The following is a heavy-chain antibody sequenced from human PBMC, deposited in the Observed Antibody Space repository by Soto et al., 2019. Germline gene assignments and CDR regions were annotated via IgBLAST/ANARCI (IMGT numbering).Heavy chain of an antibody. V-gene: IGHV6-1*01. D-gene: IGHD3-3*01. CDR2: TYYRSKWYN. Sequence: PSQTLSLTCAISGDSVSSNSAAWNWIRQSPSRGLEWLGRTYYRSKWYNDYAVSVKSRITINPDTSKNQFSLQLNSVTPEDTAVYYCARVPYYDFWSGYLNLYYYGMDVWGQGTTVTVSS. J-gene: IGHJ6*02. CDR3: ARVPYYDFWSGYLNLYYYGMDV. CDR1: GDSVSSNSAA.